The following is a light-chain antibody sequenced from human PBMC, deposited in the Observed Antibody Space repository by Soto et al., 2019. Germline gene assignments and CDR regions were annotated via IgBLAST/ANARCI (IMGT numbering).Light chain of an antibody. CDR1: QSVSSN. Sequence: EILVTQSPATLSVSPGERATLSCRASQSVSSNLAWYRQQPGQAPRLLIYGASTRATGIPARFSGSGSETDFTLTISSLQSEDFAVYYCQQYNNWPPPFGQGTRLEIK. CDR2: GAS. V-gene: IGKV3-15*01. CDR3: QQYNNWPPP. J-gene: IGKJ5*01.